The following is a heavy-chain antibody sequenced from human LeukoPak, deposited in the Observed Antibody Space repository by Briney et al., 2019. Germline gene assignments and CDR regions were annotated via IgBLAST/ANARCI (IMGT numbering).Heavy chain of an antibody. V-gene: IGHV1-18*01. CDR1: GYTFTSYG. J-gene: IGHJ4*02. Sequence: ASVKVSCKDSGYTFTSYGISWLRQAPGQGLEWMGWISAYNGNTNYAQKPQGRVTMTTDTSTSTAYMELRSLRYDDTAVYYSARDLNFDIVVVVAAFDYWGQGTLVTVSS. CDR3: ARDLNFDIVVVVAAFDY. D-gene: IGHD2-15*01. CDR2: ISAYNGNT.